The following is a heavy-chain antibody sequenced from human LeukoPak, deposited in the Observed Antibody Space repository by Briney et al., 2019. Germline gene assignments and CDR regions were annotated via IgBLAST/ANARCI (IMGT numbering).Heavy chain of an antibody. J-gene: IGHJ4*02. Sequence: PGGSLRLSCVASGFTFDDYAMHWVRQAPGKGLEWVSGISWNSGTIGYADSVKGRFTISRDNAKNSLYLQMNSLRAEDTAVYYCARGFDSRFFNDWGQGTLVTVSS. CDR2: ISWNSGTI. D-gene: IGHD3-22*01. CDR1: GFTFDDYA. V-gene: IGHV3-9*01. CDR3: ARGFDSRFFND.